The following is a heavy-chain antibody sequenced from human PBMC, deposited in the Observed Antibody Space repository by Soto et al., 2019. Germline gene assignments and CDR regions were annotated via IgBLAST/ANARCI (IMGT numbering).Heavy chain of an antibody. J-gene: IGHJ3*02. CDR2: INPNSGGT. CDR3: ARDQEVTIFGVVRHAFDI. V-gene: IGHV1-2*04. CDR1: GYTFTGYY. D-gene: IGHD3-3*01. Sequence: ASVKVSCKASGYTFTGYYMHWVRQAPGQGLEWMGWINPNSGGTNYAQKFQGWVTMTRDTSISTAYMELSRLRSDDTAVYYCARDQEVTIFGVVRHAFDISAQGTMVTGSS.